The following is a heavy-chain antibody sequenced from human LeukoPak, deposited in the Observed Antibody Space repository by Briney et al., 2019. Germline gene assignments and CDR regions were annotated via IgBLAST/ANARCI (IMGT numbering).Heavy chain of an antibody. J-gene: IGHJ4*02. CDR1: GFTFSDYY. Sequence: GGSLRLSCAASGFTFSDYYMSWIRQAPGKGLEWVSYISSSGSTINYADSVKGRFTISRDNAKNLLYLQMNSLRAEDTAVYYCARDLEPSSGSTFDYWGQGTLVTVSS. V-gene: IGHV3-11*01. CDR2: ISSSGSTI. CDR3: ARDLEPSSGSTFDY. D-gene: IGHD3-3*01.